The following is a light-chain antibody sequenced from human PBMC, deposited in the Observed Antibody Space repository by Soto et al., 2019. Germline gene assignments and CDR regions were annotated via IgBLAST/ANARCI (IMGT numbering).Light chain of an antibody. CDR3: QHFGNSLYT. V-gene: IGKV3-20*01. Sequence: EIVLTQSLDTLSVSPGERTTLSCRASQSVTSNHVAWYQQKPGQAPRLLIYGVSSRATGIPDRFSGSGSGTDFILTISRVEPEDFAVYYCQHFGNSLYTFGQGTKLEIK. J-gene: IGKJ2*01. CDR2: GVS. CDR1: QSVTSNH.